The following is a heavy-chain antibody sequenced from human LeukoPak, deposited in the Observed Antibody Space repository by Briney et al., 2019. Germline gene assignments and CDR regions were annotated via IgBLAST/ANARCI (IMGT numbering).Heavy chain of an antibody. V-gene: IGHV4-34*01. D-gene: IGHD3-3*01. Sequence: PSETLSLTCAVYGGSFSGYYWSWIRQPPGKGLEWIGEINHSGSTNYNPSLKSRVTISVDTSKNQFSLKLSSVTAADTAVYYCARGRYNNDFWSGYYRFDYWGQGTLVTVSS. CDR3: ARGRYNNDFWSGYYRFDY. CDR1: GGSFSGYY. CDR2: INHSGST. J-gene: IGHJ4*02.